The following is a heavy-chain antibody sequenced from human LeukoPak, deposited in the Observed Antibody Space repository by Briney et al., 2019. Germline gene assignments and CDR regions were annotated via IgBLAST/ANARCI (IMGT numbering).Heavy chain of an antibody. CDR1: GDSVSINSAS. CDR2: AYYRSKWYN. D-gene: IGHD6-19*01. Sequence: SQTLSLTCAISGDSVSINSASWSWIRQSPSRGLEWLGWAYYRSKWYNDYVGTVKIRITINADTYKKQFSLQLNSVTPEDTAVYYCAGVGRSGWPPRYYFDYWGQGTLVTVSS. V-gene: IGHV6-1*01. J-gene: IGHJ4*02. CDR3: AGVGRSGWPPRYYFDY.